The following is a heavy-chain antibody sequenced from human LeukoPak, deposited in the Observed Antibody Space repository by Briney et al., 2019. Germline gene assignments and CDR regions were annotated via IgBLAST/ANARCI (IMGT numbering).Heavy chain of an antibody. J-gene: IGHJ5*02. D-gene: IGHD6-19*01. Sequence: SETLSLTCTVSSGSNSSYYWSWLRQPPGKGLEWIGYIYYSGSTNYNPSLKSRVTISVDTSKNQFSLKLSSVTAADTAVYYCARRGIAVAGQFDPWGQGTLVTVSS. CDR3: ARRGIAVAGQFDP. CDR1: SGSNSSYY. V-gene: IGHV4-59*08. CDR2: IYYSGST.